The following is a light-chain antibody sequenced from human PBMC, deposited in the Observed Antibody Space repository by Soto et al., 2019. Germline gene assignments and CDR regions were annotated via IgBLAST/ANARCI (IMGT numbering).Light chain of an antibody. CDR3: QQYNDWPPET. CDR1: QDVKNY. Sequence: VMTHSPATLSVSPGDRATLSCRASQDVKNYVAWYQHKPGQAPRLLIYGTSTRAKGIPARFSGSGSGTEFSLTISSLKSEDFALYYCQQYNDWPPETFGQGTKVDIK. CDR2: GTS. V-gene: IGKV3-15*01. J-gene: IGKJ1*01.